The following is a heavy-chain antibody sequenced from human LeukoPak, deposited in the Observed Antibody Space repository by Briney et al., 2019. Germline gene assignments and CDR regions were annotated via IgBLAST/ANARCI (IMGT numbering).Heavy chain of an antibody. CDR1: GYSFTYW. CDR2: INPVDSDT. V-gene: IGHV5-51*01. D-gene: IGHD3-10*01. Sequence: GESLKISCKASGYSFTYWIGWVRQLPAKGPEWMGIINPVDSDTKYSPSFQGQVTISADKSIRTAYLQWSSLKASDAAMYYCARLIRGVYYFDHWGQRTLVTVSS. CDR3: ARLIRGVYYFDH. J-gene: IGHJ4*02.